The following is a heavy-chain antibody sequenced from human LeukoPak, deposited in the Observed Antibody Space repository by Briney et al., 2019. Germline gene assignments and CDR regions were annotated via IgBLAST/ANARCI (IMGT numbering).Heavy chain of an antibody. CDR1: GDSISRSNYY. V-gene: IGHV4-39*01. Sequence: SETLSLTCTVSGDSISRSNYYWGWIRQPPGKGLEWIGSIYYGGTTSYNPSLKSRVTMSVDTSKSQFSLRLSSVTAADAAIYYCTRHVPSRVRDNGWYGEFDSWGQGTLVTVSS. CDR2: IYYGGTT. J-gene: IGHJ4*02. CDR3: TRHVPSRVRDNGWYGEFDS. D-gene: IGHD6-19*01.